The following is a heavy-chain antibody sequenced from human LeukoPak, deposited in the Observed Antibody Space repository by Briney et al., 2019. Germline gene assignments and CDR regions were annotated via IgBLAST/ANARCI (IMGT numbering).Heavy chain of an antibody. CDR3: AMGHDSSGYYFGYYFDY. CDR2: IYSGGST. CDR1: GFTVSSNY. V-gene: IGHV3-66*01. Sequence: GRSLRLSCAASGFTVSSNYMSWVRQAPGKGLEWVSVIYSGGSTYYADSVKGRFTISRDNSKNTLYLQMNSLRAEDTAVYYCAMGHDSSGYYFGYYFDYWGQGTLVTVSS. D-gene: IGHD3-22*01. J-gene: IGHJ4*02.